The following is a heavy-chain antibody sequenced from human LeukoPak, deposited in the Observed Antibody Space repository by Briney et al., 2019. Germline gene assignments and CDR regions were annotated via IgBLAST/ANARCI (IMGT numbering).Heavy chain of an antibody. V-gene: IGHV4-39*07. CDR2: INHSGST. D-gene: IGHD1-26*01. J-gene: IGHJ4*02. Sequence: SETLSLTCTVSDGSISSSSYYWGWIRQPPGKGLEWIGEINHSGSTNYNPSLKSRVTISVDTSKNQFSLKLSSVTAADTAVYYCAGLVRRIGGSGLNYWGQGTLVTVSS. CDR3: AGLVRRIGGSGLNY. CDR1: DGSISSSSYY.